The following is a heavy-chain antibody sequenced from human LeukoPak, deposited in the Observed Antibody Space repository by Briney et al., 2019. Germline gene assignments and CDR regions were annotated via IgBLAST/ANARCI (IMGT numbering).Heavy chain of an antibody. CDR2: IYYSGSS. Sequence: SETLSLTCTVSGGSISSGGYYWTWIRQPPGKGLEWIGYIYYSGSSNYNPSLKSRVTISVDTSKNQFSLKLSSVTASDTAVYYCARVPISLYYFDYWGQGILVTVSS. J-gene: IGHJ4*02. D-gene: IGHD1-1*01. CDR1: GGSISSGGYY. V-gene: IGHV4-61*08. CDR3: ARVPISLYYFDY.